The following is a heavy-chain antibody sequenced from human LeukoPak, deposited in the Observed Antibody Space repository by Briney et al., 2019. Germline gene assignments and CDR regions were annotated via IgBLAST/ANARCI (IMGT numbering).Heavy chain of an antibody. CDR3: ARAYGPELEEQLDY. J-gene: IGHJ4*02. Sequence: GSLRLSCAASGFTFSSYWMSWVRQAPGKGLEWIGEINHSGSTNYNPSLKSRVTISVDTSKNQFSLKLSSVTAADTAVYYCARAYGPELEEQLDYWGQGTLVTVSS. D-gene: IGHD6-6*01. CDR1: GFTFSSYW. V-gene: IGHV4-34*01. CDR2: INHSGST.